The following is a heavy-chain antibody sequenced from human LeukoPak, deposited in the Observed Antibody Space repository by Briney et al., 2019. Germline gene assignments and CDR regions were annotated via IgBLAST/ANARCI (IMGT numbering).Heavy chain of an antibody. D-gene: IGHD3-9*01. CDR1: GFTFSSYG. CDR2: IRYDGGNK. V-gene: IGHV3-30*02. CDR3: AKGGGYDILTGYPYYYYMDV. Sequence: PGGSLRLSCAASGFTFSSYGMHWVRQAPGKGLEWVAFIRYDGGNKYYADSVKGRFTISRDNSKNTLYLQMNSLRAEDTAVYYCAKGGGYDILTGYPYYYYMDVWGKGTTVTISS. J-gene: IGHJ6*03.